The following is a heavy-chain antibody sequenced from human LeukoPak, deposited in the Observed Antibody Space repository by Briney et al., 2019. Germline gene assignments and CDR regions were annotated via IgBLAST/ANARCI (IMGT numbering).Heavy chain of an antibody. CDR1: GGSISSYY. Sequence: SETLSLTCTVSGGSISSYYWSWIRQPAGKGLEWIGRIYTSGSTNYNPSLKSRVTMSVDTSKNQFSLKLSSVAAADTAVYYCATQLGYCSSTTCQDFDYWGQGTLVTVSS. CDR2: IYTSGST. J-gene: IGHJ4*02. V-gene: IGHV4-4*07. D-gene: IGHD2-2*01. CDR3: ATQLGYCSSTTCQDFDY.